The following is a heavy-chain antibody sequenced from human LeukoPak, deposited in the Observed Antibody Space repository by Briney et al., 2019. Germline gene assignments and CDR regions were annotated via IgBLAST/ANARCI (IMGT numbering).Heavy chain of an antibody. CDR3: AKAGRAN. CDR2: ISSSSSYI. D-gene: IGHD2-15*01. CDR1: GFTFSSYA. V-gene: IGHV3-23*01. Sequence: PGGSLRLSCAASGFTFSSYAMSWVRQAPGKGLEWVSSISSSSSYIYYADSVKGRFTISRDNSKNTLYLQMNSLRADDTAVYYCAKAGRANWGQGTLVTVSS. J-gene: IGHJ4*02.